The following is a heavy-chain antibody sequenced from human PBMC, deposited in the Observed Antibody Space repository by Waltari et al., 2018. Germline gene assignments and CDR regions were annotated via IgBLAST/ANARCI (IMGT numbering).Heavy chain of an antibody. V-gene: IGHV4-34*01. CDR3: ASFHCTGGVCYRGFDY. CDR1: GGSFSGYY. Sequence: QVQLQQWGAGLLKPSETLSLTCAVYGGSFSGYYWSWIRQPPGKGLEWIGEINHSGSTNYNPSLKSRVTISVDTPKNQFSLKLSSVTAADTAVYYCASFHCTGGVCYRGFDYWGQGTLVTVSS. J-gene: IGHJ4*02. CDR2: INHSGST. D-gene: IGHD2-8*02.